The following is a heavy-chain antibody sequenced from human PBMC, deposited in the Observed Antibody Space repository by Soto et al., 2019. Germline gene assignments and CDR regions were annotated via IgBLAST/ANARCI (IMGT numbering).Heavy chain of an antibody. V-gene: IGHV4-59*01. CDR1: GDSISNYY. D-gene: IGHD3-10*01. CDR2: FSYRGST. CDR3: ARDSLFRVVPVIPDAFDY. Sequence: SETLSLTCTVSGDSISNYYWSWIRQPPGKGLEWIGYFSYRGSTNYNPSLKSRVTISVDTSKNQFSLNVSSVTAANTAVYYCARDSLFRVVPVIPDAFDYWGQGTLVTVSS. J-gene: IGHJ4*02.